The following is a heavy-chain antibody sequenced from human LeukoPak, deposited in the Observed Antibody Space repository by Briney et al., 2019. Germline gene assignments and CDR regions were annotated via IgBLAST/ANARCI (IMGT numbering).Heavy chain of an antibody. CDR1: GFTFSSYA. CDR3: AKAPITMIVVVITPFDY. CDR2: ISGSGGST. V-gene: IGHV3-23*01. D-gene: IGHD3-22*01. J-gene: IGHJ4*02. Sequence: GGSLRLSCAASGFTFSSYAMSWVRQAPGKGLEWVSGISGSGGSTYYADSVKGRFTISRDNSKNTLYLQMNSLRAEDTAVYYCAKAPITMIVVVITPFDYWGQGTLVTVSS.